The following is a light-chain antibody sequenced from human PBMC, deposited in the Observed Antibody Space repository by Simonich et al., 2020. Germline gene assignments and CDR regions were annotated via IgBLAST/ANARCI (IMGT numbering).Light chain of an antibody. CDR3: QQYNSYSRT. J-gene: IGKJ1*01. V-gene: IGKV1-5*03. Sequence: DIQMNQSPSTLSASVGDRVTITCRASQSISSWLAWYQQKPGKAPKLLIYKTSSLESGVPARVSGSGSGTEFTLTISSLQPDDFATYYCQQYNSYSRTFGQGTKVEIK. CDR2: KTS. CDR1: QSISSW.